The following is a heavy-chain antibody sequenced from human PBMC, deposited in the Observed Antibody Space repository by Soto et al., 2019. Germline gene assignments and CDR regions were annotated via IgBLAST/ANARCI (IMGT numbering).Heavy chain of an antibody. CDR1: GASISRYY. CDR2: LYNTGST. CDR3: ASFVGLPKYFQH. V-gene: IGHV4-59*12. D-gene: IGHD2-15*01. J-gene: IGHJ1*01. Sequence: PSETLSLTCTVSGASISRYYWSWIRQSPGKGLEWIGYLYNTGSTIYNPSLKSRVTISVDTSKNQFSLKMNSVTAADTAVYYCASFVGLPKYFQHWGQGTLVTVS.